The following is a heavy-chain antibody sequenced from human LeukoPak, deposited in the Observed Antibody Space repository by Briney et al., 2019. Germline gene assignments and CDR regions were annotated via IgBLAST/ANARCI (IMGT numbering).Heavy chain of an antibody. CDR3: VRSIMITFGGVIAIHYFDY. V-gene: IGHV3-23*01. J-gene: IGHJ4*02. CDR2: IGGSGGST. CDR1: GFTFSSYA. Sequence: QAGGSLRLSCAASGFTFSSYAMSWVRQAPGKGLEWVSAIGGSGGSTYYADSVKGRFTISRDNSKNTLYLQMNSLRAEDTAVYYCVRSIMITFGGVIAIHYFDYWGQGTLVTVSS. D-gene: IGHD3-16*02.